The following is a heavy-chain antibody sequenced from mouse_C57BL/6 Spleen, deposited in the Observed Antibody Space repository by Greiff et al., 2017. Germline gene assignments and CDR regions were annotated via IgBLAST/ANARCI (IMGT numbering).Heavy chain of an antibody. D-gene: IGHD3-3*01. CDR2: IYPGDGDT. J-gene: IGHJ4*01. CDR3: ARSRGPYYVMDY. V-gene: IGHV1-82*01. CDR1: GYAFSSSW. Sequence: QVQLQQSGPELVKPGASVKISCKASGYAFSSSWMNWVKQRPGQGLEWIGRIYPGDGDTNYNGKFKGKATLTADKSSSTAYMQLSSLTSEDSAVYFCARSRGPYYVMDYWGQGTSVTVSS.